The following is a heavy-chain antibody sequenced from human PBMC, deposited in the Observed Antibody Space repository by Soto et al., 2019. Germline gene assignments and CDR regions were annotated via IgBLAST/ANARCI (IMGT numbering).Heavy chain of an antibody. V-gene: IGHV3-21*01. Sequence: PGGSLRLSCAASGFTFSSYSMNWVRQAPGKGLEWVSSISSSSSYIYYADSVKGRFTISRDNAKNSLYLQMNSLRAEDTAVYYCARESSSGWSKRYGIDYWGQGTLVTVSS. CDR1: GFTFSSYS. CDR3: ARESSSGWSKRYGIDY. J-gene: IGHJ4*02. D-gene: IGHD6-19*01. CDR2: ISSSSSYI.